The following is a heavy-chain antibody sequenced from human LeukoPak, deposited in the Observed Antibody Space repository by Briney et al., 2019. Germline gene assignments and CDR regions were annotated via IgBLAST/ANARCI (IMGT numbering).Heavy chain of an antibody. J-gene: IGHJ4*02. Sequence: SETLSLTCTVSGGSISSYYWSWIRQPPGKGLEWIGYIDYSGSTNYNPSLKSRVTISVDTSKNQFSLKLSSVTAADTAVYYCARGGDGYDRDIDYWGQGTLVTVSS. CDR2: IDYSGST. CDR1: GGSISSYY. CDR3: ARGGDGYDRDIDY. V-gene: IGHV4-59*01. D-gene: IGHD5-12*01.